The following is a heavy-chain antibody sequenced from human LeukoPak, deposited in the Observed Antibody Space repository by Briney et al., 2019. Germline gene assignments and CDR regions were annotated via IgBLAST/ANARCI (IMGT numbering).Heavy chain of an antibody. Sequence: AGGSLRLSCAASGFTFSSYAMSWVRQAPGKGLEWVSAISGSGGSTYYADSVKGRFTISRDNSKNTLYLQMNSLRAEDTAVYYCAKDLLEWPRLGYYYYGMDVWGQGTTDTVSS. CDR2: ISGSGGST. CDR3: AKDLLEWPRLGYYYYGMDV. CDR1: GFTFSSYA. J-gene: IGHJ6*02. D-gene: IGHD3-3*01. V-gene: IGHV3-23*01.